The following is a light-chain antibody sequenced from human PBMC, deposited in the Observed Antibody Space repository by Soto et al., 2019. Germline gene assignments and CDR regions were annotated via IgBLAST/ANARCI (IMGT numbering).Light chain of an antibody. V-gene: IGKV1-5*01. Sequence: DIEMTQSPSTLSASVGDRVTISCRASQSISSWLAWYQQKPGRAPDLLIFHASSLESGVPSRFSGSGSGTEFTLTISSLQPEDFATYYCQQYNSYSGTFGQGTKVEI. CDR1: QSISSW. J-gene: IGKJ1*01. CDR3: QQYNSYSGT. CDR2: HAS.